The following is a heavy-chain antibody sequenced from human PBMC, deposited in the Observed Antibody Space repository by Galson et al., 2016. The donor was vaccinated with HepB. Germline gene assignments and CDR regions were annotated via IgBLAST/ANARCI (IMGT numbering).Heavy chain of an antibody. Sequence: QSGAEVKKPGESLKISCKGSAYSFTSYWIGWVRQMPGKGLEWMGIIYPGDSDTRYSPSFEGQVTISADKSISTAYLQWSSLKASDTAIDYCARRYCGGSSCQRRDSFDIWGQGTMVTVSS. CDR1: AYSFTSYW. J-gene: IGHJ3*02. CDR2: IYPGDSDT. D-gene: IGHD2-15*01. V-gene: IGHV5-51*01. CDR3: ARRYCGGSSCQRRDSFDI.